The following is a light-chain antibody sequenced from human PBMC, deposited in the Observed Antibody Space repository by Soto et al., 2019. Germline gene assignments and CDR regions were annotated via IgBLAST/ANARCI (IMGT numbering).Light chain of an antibody. Sequence: EIVLTQSPGTLSLSPGERASLSCRASQSVSSNFLAWYQKKPGQAPRLLIYGASSRATGIPDRFSGSGSGTDFTLTISRLEPEDFAVYYCQQYHISPPTFGQGTRLEIK. J-gene: IGKJ5*01. CDR2: GAS. CDR1: QSVSSNF. V-gene: IGKV3-20*01. CDR3: QQYHISPPT.